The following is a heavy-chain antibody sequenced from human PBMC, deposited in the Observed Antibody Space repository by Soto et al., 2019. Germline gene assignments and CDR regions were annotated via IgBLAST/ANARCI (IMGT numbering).Heavy chain of an antibody. V-gene: IGHV5-51*01. CDR3: ARQGGTGWQRYYGMDV. CDR2: IYPDDSDT. Sequence: GESLKISCKASGYSFPNYWIAWVRQMPGKGLEWMGIIYPDDSDTRYSPSFQGQVTISADKSITTAYLQWSSLKASDTAIYYCARQGGTGWQRYYGMDVWGQGTTVTVS. J-gene: IGHJ6*02. CDR1: GYSFPNYW. D-gene: IGHD6-19*01.